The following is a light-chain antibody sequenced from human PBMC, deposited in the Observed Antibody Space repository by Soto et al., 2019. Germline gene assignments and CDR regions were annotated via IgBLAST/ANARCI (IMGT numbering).Light chain of an antibody. CDR1: SSDVGGYNY. J-gene: IGLJ1*01. CDR3: TSWTSTSTYV. Sequence: QSVLTQDASVSGSPGQSITISCTGTSSDVGGYNYVSWYQHHPGKAPKLMIYDVFTRPSGVSNRFSGSKSGNTASLTISALQAEAEADYYCTSWTSTSTYVFGSGTKVTVL. V-gene: IGLV2-14*03. CDR2: DVF.